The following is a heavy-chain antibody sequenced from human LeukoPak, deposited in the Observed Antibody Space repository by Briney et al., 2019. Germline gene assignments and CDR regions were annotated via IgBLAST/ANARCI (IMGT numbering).Heavy chain of an antibody. D-gene: IGHD2-2*01. V-gene: IGHV3-49*04. CDR1: GFTFGDYA. CDR2: IRSKAYGGTT. J-gene: IGHJ6*03. CDR3: TRVHNDIVVVPAASGWDYYYYYYMDV. Sequence: GGSLRLSCTASGFTFGDYAMSWVRQAPGKGLEWVGFIRSKAYGGTTEYAASVKGRFTISRDDSKSIAYLQMNSLKTEDTAVYYCTRVHNDIVVVPAASGWDYYYYYYMDVWGKGTTVTVSS.